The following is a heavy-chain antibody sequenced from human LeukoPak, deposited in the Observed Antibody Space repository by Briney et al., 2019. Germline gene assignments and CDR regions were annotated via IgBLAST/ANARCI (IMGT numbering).Heavy chain of an antibody. CDR2: ISYDGTNK. CDR3: AKDLHGVADTSYYFDY. Sequence: GGSLRLSCAASGFTFSTYGMHWVRRAPGKGLEWVAAISYDGTNKYYADSVKGRSTISRDNSKNTLYLQMNGLRAEDTAVFYCAKDLHGVADTSYYFDYWGRGTLVTVSS. V-gene: IGHV3-30*18. D-gene: IGHD6-19*01. CDR1: GFTFSTYG. J-gene: IGHJ4*02.